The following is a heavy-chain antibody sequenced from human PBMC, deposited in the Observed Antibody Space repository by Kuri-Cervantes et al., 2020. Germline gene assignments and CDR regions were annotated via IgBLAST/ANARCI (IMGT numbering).Heavy chain of an antibody. V-gene: IGHV1-2*02. CDR1: GGTFSSYA. Sequence: ASVKVSCKASGGTFSSYAISWVRQAPGQGREWMGWIHPNSGGTNYAQMFQGRFTMTRDMSFSTAYMELSSLRSEDTAVYYCATRGLRWRMGALDIWGQGTMVTVSS. CDR2: IHPNSGGT. J-gene: IGHJ3*02. CDR3: ATRGLRWRMGALDI. D-gene: IGHD4-23*01.